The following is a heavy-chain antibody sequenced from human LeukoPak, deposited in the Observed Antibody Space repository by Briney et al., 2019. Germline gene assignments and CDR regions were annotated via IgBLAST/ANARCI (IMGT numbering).Heavy chain of an antibody. CDR2: IWYDGSNK. D-gene: IGHD2-15*01. V-gene: IGHV3-33*08. CDR1: GFTFSSYA. J-gene: IGHJ6*02. Sequence: GGSLRLSCAASGFTFSSYAMHWVRQAPGKGLEWVAVIWYDGSNKYYADSVKGRFTISRDNSKNTLYLQMNSLRAEDTAVYYCARESRDCSGGSCYWYYYYYGMDVWGQGTTVTVSS. CDR3: ARESRDCSGGSCYWYYYYYGMDV.